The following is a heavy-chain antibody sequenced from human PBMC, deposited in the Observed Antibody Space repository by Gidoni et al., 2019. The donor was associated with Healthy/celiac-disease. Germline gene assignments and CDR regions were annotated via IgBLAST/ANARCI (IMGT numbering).Heavy chain of an antibody. Sequence: QLQLQESGPGLVKPSETLSLTGTVSGGSISSSSYYWGWIRQPPGKGLEWIGSIYYSGSTYYNPSLKSRVTISVDTSKNQFSLKLSSVTAADTAVYYCARPLARSGGFSNWFDPWGQGTLVTVSS. CDR3: ARPLARSGGFSNWFDP. D-gene: IGHD1-26*01. CDR2: IYYSGST. V-gene: IGHV4-39*01. J-gene: IGHJ5*02. CDR1: GGSISSSSYY.